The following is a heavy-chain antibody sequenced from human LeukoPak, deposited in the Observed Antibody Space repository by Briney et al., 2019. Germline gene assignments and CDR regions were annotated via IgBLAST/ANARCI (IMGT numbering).Heavy chain of an antibody. Sequence: GGSLRLSCAASGFTFSTYAMHWVRQAPAKGLEWVAVISYDGSNEFYADSVKGRFTISRDNSKNTLYLQMNSLRAEDTAVYYCARGGPAAGRFDYWGQGTLVTVSS. CDR2: ISYDGSNE. J-gene: IGHJ4*02. V-gene: IGHV3-30*04. D-gene: IGHD6-13*01. CDR1: GFTFSTYA. CDR3: ARGGPAAGRFDY.